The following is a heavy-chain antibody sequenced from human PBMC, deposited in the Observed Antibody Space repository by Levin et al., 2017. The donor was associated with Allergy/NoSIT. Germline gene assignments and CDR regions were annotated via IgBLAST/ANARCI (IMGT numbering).Heavy chain of an antibody. V-gene: IGHV1-18*01. J-gene: IGHJ6*03. Sequence: ASVKVSCKASGYTFKNYGISWVRQAPGQGLEWMGWISTHNGNTNYAQSFQGRVTMTTDTSTSTADMELRSLISNDTAVYYCARFVVTPVSYFYMDVWGKGTTVTVSS. D-gene: IGHD2-2*01. CDR1: GYTFKNYG. CDR3: ARFVVTPVSYFYMDV. CDR2: ISTHNGNT.